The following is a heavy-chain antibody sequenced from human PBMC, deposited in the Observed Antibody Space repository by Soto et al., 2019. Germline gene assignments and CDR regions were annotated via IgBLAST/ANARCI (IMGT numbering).Heavy chain of an antibody. V-gene: IGHV3-23*01. Sequence: EVQLLESGGGLVLPGGSLRLSCTASGFTFSHIAMNWVRLAPGKGLEWVSIVSDSGSQTNYADSVKGRFTISRDNSQNTVYLQLNSLRDEDTAVYYCAKELRGGLGAFEIWGQGTKVIVSS. J-gene: IGHJ3*02. D-gene: IGHD3-16*01. CDR3: AKELRGGLGAFEI. CDR1: GFTFSHIA. CDR2: VSDSGSQT.